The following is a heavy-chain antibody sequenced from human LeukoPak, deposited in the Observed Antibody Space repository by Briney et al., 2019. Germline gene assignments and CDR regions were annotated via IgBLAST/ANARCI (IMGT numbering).Heavy chain of an antibody. D-gene: IGHD3-10*01. CDR1: GGSISSHY. CDR3: ARLWFGELDAFDI. J-gene: IGHJ3*02. V-gene: IGHV4-59*11. CDR2: IYYSGST. Sequence: SETLSLTCTVSGGSISSHYWSWIRQPPGKGLEWIGYIYYSGSTNYNPSLKSRVTISVDTSKNQFSRKLSSVTAADTAVYYCARLWFGELDAFDIWGQGTMVTVSS.